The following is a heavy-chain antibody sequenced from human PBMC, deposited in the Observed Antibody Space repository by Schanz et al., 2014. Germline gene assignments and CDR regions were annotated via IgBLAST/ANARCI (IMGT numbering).Heavy chain of an antibody. CDR3: AKGMGYCSGGTCYDYYYYGLDV. CDR1: GFTFSDYA. V-gene: IGHV3-23*04. D-gene: IGHD2-15*01. Sequence: EVQLVESGGGLVQPGGSLRLSCAASGFTFSDYAMSWFRQAPGKGLEWVSALSGSGGSTYYADSVKGRFTISRDNAKNSLYLQMNSLSADDTAVFYCAKGMGYCSGGTCYDYYYYGLDVWGQGSTVTVSS. CDR2: LSGSGGST. J-gene: IGHJ6*02.